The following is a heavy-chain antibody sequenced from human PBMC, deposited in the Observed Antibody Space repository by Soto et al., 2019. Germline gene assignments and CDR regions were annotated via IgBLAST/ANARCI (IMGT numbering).Heavy chain of an antibody. CDR3: ARVVLIVGATGFDY. CDR2: ISAYNGNT. Sequence: ASVKVSCKASGYTFTSYGIIWVRQAPGQGLEWMGWISAYNGNTNYAQKLQGRVTMTTDTSTSTAYMELRSLRSDDTAVYYCARVVLIVGATGFDYWGQGTLVTVSS. J-gene: IGHJ4*02. V-gene: IGHV1-18*04. CDR1: GYTFTSYG. D-gene: IGHD1-26*01.